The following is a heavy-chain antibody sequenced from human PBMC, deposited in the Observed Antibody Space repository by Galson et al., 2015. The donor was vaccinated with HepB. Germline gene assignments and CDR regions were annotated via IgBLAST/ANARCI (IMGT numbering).Heavy chain of an antibody. CDR2: IYSNEST. J-gene: IGHJ3*02. V-gene: IGHV4-59*01. CDR1: GGSISGYY. D-gene: IGHD2-21*02. Sequence: LSLTCTVSGGSISGYYWSWIRQPPGKGLEWVAYIYSNESTTYNPSLESRVTTSVDASKTQFSLTLSSVTAADTAVYYCARDSASDWVAFDIWGQGTVVSVSS. CDR3: ARDSASDWVAFDI.